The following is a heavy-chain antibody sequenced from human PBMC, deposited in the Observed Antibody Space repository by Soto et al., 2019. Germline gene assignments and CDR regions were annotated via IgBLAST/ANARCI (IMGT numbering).Heavy chain of an antibody. Sequence: ASVKVSCKASGYTFSSYGISCVRQAPGQGLEWMGWISAYNGNTKYAQKLQGRVTMTTDTSTSTAYMELRSLRSDDTAVYYCARIPYDSSGQRAFDIWGQGTMVTVS. V-gene: IGHV1-18*04. D-gene: IGHD3-22*01. CDR3: ARIPYDSSGQRAFDI. CDR1: GYTFSSYG. J-gene: IGHJ3*02. CDR2: ISAYNGNT.